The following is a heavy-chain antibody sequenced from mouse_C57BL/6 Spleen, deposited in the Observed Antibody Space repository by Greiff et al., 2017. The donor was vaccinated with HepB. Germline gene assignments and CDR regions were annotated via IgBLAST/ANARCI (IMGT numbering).Heavy chain of an antibody. CDR2: ISSGGSYT. V-gene: IGHV5-6*01. CDR1: GFTFSSYG. J-gene: IGHJ1*03. D-gene: IGHD2-4*01. Sequence: EVHLVESGGDLVKPGGSLKLSCAASGFTFSSYGMSWVRQTPDKRLEWVATISSGGSYTYYPDSVKGRFTISRDNAKNTLYLQMSSLKSEDTAMYYCARRGDYDVVIGYFDVWGTGTTVTVSS. CDR3: ARRGDYDVVIGYFDV.